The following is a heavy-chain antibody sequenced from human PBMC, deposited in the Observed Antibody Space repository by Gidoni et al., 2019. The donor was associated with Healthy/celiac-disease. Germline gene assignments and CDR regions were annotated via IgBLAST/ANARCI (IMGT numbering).Heavy chain of an antibody. CDR1: GFTFTSSA. CDR3: AAASYYYGLLDV. J-gene: IGHJ6*02. D-gene: IGHD3-10*01. Sequence: QMQLVQSGPEVKKPGTSVTVSCKASGFTFTSSAVQWVRQARGQRLEWIGWIVVGSGNTNYAQKFQERVTITRDMSTSTAYMELSSLRSEDTAVYYCAAASYYYGLLDVWGQGTTVTVSS. CDR2: IVVGSGNT. V-gene: IGHV1-58*01.